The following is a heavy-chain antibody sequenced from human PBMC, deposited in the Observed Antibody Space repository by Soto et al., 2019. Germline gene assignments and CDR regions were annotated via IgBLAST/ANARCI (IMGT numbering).Heavy chain of an antibody. Sequence: SQTLSLTCAISGDSVSSKSAAWNWIRQSPSRGLEWLGRTYYRSQWYNDYPVSEKSRITINPDTSKNQFSLQLNSVTPEDTAVYYCARLTAAGLDAFDIWGQGTMVTVSS. V-gene: IGHV6-1*01. CDR3: ARLTAAGLDAFDI. J-gene: IGHJ3*02. CDR2: TYYRSQWYN. CDR1: GDSVSSKSAA. D-gene: IGHD6-13*01.